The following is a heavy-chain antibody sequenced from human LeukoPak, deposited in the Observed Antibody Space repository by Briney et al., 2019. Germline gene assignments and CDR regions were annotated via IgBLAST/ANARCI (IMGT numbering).Heavy chain of an antibody. D-gene: IGHD1-26*01. CDR3: ASGRLGATDY. V-gene: IGHV3-21*01. CDR2: ISSSGNYI. J-gene: IGHJ4*02. Sequence: GGSLRLSCAASGFTFSSYGIHWVRQAPGKGLEWVSLISSSGNYIYYADSVKGRFTISRDNAKNSLYLQMNSLRVEDTAVYYCASGRLGATDYWGQGTLVTVSS. CDR1: GFTFSSYG.